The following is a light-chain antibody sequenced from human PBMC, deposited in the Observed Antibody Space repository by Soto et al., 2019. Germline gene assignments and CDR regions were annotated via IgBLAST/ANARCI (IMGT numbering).Light chain of an antibody. Sequence: EIVLTQSPGTLSLSPGERATLSCRASQSLNNRYLAWYQQKPGQAPRLLIYAASSRATVIPDRFSGSGSGTDFTLAISRLEPEDFAEYYCQQFGSSPGFTFGPGTKVDIK. V-gene: IGKV3-20*01. CDR2: AAS. CDR1: QSLNNRY. J-gene: IGKJ3*01. CDR3: QQFGSSPGFT.